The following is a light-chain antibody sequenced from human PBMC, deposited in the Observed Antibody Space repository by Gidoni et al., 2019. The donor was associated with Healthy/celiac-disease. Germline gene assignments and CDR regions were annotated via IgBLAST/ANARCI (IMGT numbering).Light chain of an antibody. CDR3: CSYAGSYTPHVV. J-gene: IGLJ2*01. CDR2: DVS. Sequence: QSALTQPRSVPGSPGQSVTISCTGTSSDVGGYNYVSWYQQHPGKAPKLMIYDVSKRPSGVPDRFSGSKSGNTASLTISGLQAEDEADYYCCSYAGSYTPHVVFGGGTKLTVL. CDR1: SSDVGGYNY. V-gene: IGLV2-11*01.